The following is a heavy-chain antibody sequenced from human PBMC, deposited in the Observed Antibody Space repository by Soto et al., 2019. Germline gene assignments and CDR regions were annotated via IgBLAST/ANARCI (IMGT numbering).Heavy chain of an antibody. CDR3: ARGSGYCTNGVCYVGY. CDR1: GFTFSSYG. CDR2: IWYDGSNK. J-gene: IGHJ4*02. Sequence: GGSLRLSCAASGFTFSSYGMHWVRQAPGKGLEWVAVIWYDGSNKYYADSVKGRFTISRDNSKNTLYLQMNSLRAEDTAVYYCARGSGYCTNGVCYVGYWGQGTLVTVSS. D-gene: IGHD2-8*01. V-gene: IGHV3-33*01.